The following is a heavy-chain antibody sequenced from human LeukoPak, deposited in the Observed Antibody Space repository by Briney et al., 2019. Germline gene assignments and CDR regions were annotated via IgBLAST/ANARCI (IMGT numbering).Heavy chain of an antibody. CDR1: RFTFSSYS. CDR2: ISSSSSYI. J-gene: IGHJ4*02. V-gene: IGHV3-21*01. Sequence: PGGSLRLSCAASRFTFSSYSMNWVRQAPGKGLEWVSSISSSSSYIYYADSVKGRFTISRDNAKNSLYLQMNSLRAEDTAVYYCARDNVGYYDFWSGFPLDYWGQGTLVTVSS. D-gene: IGHD3-3*01. CDR3: ARDNVGYYDFWSGFPLDY.